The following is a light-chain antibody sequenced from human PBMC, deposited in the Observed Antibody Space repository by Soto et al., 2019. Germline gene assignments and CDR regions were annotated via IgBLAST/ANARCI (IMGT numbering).Light chain of an antibody. J-gene: IGLJ1*01. CDR1: SSDVGSYNL. CDR3: CSYGDSSTYV. Sequence: QSALTQPASVSGSPGQSITTSCTGTSSDVGSYNLVSWYQQHPGKAPKLMIYEVSKRPSGVSNRFSGSKSGNTASLTISGLQADDEADYYCCSYGDSSTYVFGTGTKVTVL. CDR2: EVS. V-gene: IGLV2-23*02.